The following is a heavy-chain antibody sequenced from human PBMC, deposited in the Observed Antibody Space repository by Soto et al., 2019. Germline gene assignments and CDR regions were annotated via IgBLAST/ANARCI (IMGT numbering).Heavy chain of an antibody. Sequence: SETLSLTCAVYGGSFSGYYWSWIRQPPGKGLEWIGYIYYSGSTNYNPSLKSRVTISVDTSKNQFSLKLSSVTAADTAVYYCARSYYDRSGYAVDPWGQGTLVTVSS. CDR1: GGSFSGYY. CDR2: IYYSGST. J-gene: IGHJ5*02. V-gene: IGHV4-59*01. D-gene: IGHD3-22*01. CDR3: ARSYYDRSGYAVDP.